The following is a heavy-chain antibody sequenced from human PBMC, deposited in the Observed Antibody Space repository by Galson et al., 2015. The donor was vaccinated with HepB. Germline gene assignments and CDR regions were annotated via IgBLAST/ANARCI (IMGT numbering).Heavy chain of an antibody. V-gene: IGHV1-24*01. CDR2: FDPEDGET. D-gene: IGHD3-3*01. J-gene: IGHJ4*02. CDR1: GYTLTELS. CDR3: ATGIFGVDNPSDLVDY. Sequence: QSGAEVKKPGESLRISCKVSGYTLTELSMHWVRQAPGKGLEWMGGFDPEDGETIYAQKFQGRVTMTEDTSTDTAYMELSSLRSEDTAVYYCATGIFGVDNPSDLVDYWGQGTLVTVSS.